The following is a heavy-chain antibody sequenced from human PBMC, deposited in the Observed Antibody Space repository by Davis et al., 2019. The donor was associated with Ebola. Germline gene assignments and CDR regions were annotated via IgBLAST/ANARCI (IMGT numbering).Heavy chain of an antibody. V-gene: IGHV3-48*03. D-gene: IGHD3-22*01. Sequence: GESLKISCAASGFIFSNYEMNWVRQAPGKGLEWISYISSVGSTIYYADSVKGRFTISRDNAKNSLSLQMNSLRAEDTAVYYCAKDLRGSLSSGYYLDWGQGTLVTVSS. J-gene: IGHJ4*02. CDR3: AKDLRGSLSSGYYLD. CDR1: GFIFSNYE. CDR2: ISSVGSTI.